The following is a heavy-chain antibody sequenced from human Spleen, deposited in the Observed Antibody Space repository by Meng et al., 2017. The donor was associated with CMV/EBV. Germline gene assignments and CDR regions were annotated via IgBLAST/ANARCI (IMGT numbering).Heavy chain of an antibody. D-gene: IGHD3-16*02. Sequence: GESLKISCAASGFTVSSNYMNWVRQAPGKGLEWVSIIYSGGSTYYADSVKGRFTIYRDNSKNTLYLQMNSLRSEDSTVYYCAKGGMIRGFIEGDYFDSWGQGALVTVSS. V-gene: IGHV3-66*02. CDR1: GFTVSSNY. CDR2: IYSGGST. J-gene: IGHJ4*02. CDR3: AKGGMIRGFIEGDYFDS.